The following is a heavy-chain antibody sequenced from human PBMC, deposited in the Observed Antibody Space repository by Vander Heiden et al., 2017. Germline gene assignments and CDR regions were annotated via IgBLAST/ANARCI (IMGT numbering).Heavy chain of an antibody. CDR3: AKESYGAPHFDY. CDR1: GFTFRSYG. CDR2: ISYDGSNK. D-gene: IGHD4-17*01. Sequence: QVQLVESGGGVVQPGRSLRLSWASSGFTFRSYGMHWVRQAPGKGLEWVAVISYDGSNKYYADSVKGRFTISRDNSKNTLYLQMNSLRAEDTAVYYCAKESYGAPHFDYWGQGTLVTVSS. V-gene: IGHV3-30*18. J-gene: IGHJ4*02.